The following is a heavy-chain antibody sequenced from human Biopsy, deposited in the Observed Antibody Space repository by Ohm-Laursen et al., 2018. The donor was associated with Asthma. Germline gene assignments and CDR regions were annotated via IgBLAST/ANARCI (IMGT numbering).Heavy chain of an antibody. CDR3: VRDKVVVVPGSKGPTDWFDP. Sequence: ASVKVSCKASGYTFKSYGVSWVRLAPGQGLEWMGWISGFNGYTNYAHKFQGRVTMTIETSSTTAYMELRSLTSDDTAVYYCVRDKVVVVPGSKGPTDWFDPWGQGTLVTVSS. J-gene: IGHJ5*02. V-gene: IGHV1-18*01. D-gene: IGHD2-15*01. CDR2: ISGFNGYT. CDR1: GYTFKSYG.